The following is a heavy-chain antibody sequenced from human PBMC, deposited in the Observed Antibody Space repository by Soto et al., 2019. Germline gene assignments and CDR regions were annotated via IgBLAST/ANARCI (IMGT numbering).Heavy chain of an antibody. CDR2: INHSGST. CDR3: ARRGSSWYGTPANGMDV. Sequence: PSETLSLTCSVSGGSISNHDWSWIRQPPGKGLEWIGEINHSGSTNYNPSLKSRVTISVDTSKNQFSLKLSSVTAADTAVYYCARRGSSWYGTPANGMDVWGQGTTVTVSS. D-gene: IGHD6-13*01. V-gene: IGHV4-34*01. J-gene: IGHJ6*02. CDR1: GGSISNHD.